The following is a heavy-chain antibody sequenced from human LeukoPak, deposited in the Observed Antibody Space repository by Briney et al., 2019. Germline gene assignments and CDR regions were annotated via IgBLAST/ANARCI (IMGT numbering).Heavy chain of an antibody. CDR2: ISTTETT. D-gene: IGHD3-10*01. V-gene: IGHV4-4*07. CDR1: GGSISSYY. Sequence: PSETLSLTCTVSGGSISSYYWSWIRQPPGKGLEWIGRISTTETTHYSPSLKNRVNMSVDTSKSQFSLKMTSVTAADTAIYYCAREDSASGRGLGSWGQGTLVTVSS. CDR3: AREDSASGRGLGS. J-gene: IGHJ5*02.